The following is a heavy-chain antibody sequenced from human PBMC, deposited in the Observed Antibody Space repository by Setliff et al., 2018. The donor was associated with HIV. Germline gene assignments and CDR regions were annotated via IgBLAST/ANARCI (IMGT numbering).Heavy chain of an antibody. V-gene: IGHV1-3*03. J-gene: IGHJ4*02. CDR1: GYTFTKYA. CDR2: INPGNGNT. Sequence: ASMKVSCKAFGYTFTKYAIHWVRQAPGQRPEWMGWINPGNGNTKYLQEFQGRVTITRDTSASTICMELSSLRSEDMAVYYCARQFCSGANCYDYWGQGTQVTVSS. D-gene: IGHD2-15*01. CDR3: ARQFCSGANCYDY.